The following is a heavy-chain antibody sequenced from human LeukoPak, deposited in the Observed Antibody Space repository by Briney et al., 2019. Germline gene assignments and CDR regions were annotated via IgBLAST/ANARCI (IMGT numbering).Heavy chain of an antibody. J-gene: IGHJ6*02. Sequence: GGSLRLSCAASGFTFSDYYMSWIRQAPGKGLEWVSYISSSGSTIYYADSVKGRFTISRDNAKNSLYLQMNSLRAEDTAVYYCARAPGRDFWSGYYSYYYYGMDVWGQGTTVTASS. CDR2: ISSSGSTI. V-gene: IGHV3-11*01. CDR3: ARAPGRDFWSGYYSYYYYGMDV. CDR1: GFTFSDYY. D-gene: IGHD3-3*01.